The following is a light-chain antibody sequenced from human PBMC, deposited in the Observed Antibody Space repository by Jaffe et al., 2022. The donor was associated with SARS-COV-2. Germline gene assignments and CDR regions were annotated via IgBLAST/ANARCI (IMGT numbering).Light chain of an antibody. Sequence: QSALTQPPSASGSPGQSVTISCTGTSSDVGNYNYVSWYQQHPGKAPKLVIYEVSKRPSGVPDRFSGSKSGNTASLTVSGLQTEDEADYYCSSYAGNNSLGFGGGTKLTVV. CDR1: SSDVGNYNY. J-gene: IGLJ2*01. CDR3: SSYAGNNSLG. V-gene: IGLV2-8*01. CDR2: EVS.